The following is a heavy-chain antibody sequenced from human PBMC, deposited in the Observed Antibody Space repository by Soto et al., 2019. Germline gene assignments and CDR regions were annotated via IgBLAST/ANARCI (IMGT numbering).Heavy chain of an antibody. Sequence: QVQLLESGGGVVQPGRSLRLSCVASGFTLTNNGMHWVRQAPGQGLEWVAVISSDVSSYYYGDSVRGRFTISRDTSKNSLFLEMNSLKTADTAVYYCAKDRGLAESGTWSHYYNGMDVWGQGTSVTVS. J-gene: IGHJ6*02. V-gene: IGHV3-30*18. D-gene: IGHD3-10*01. CDR2: ISSDVSSY. CDR3: AKDRGLAESGTWSHYYNGMDV. CDR1: GFTLTNNG.